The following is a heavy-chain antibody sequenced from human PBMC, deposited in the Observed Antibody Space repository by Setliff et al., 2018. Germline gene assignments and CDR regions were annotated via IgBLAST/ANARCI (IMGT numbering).Heavy chain of an antibody. D-gene: IGHD4-17*01. V-gene: IGHV3-48*01. Sequence: GSLRLSCEASGFTFSSYSMNWVRQAPGKGLEWVAHISYSSGSISYADSVKGRFTISRDISENTLYLQMNSLRPEDTAVYYCAKDRVPDGYWDFDYWGQGILVTVSS. J-gene: IGHJ4*02. CDR1: GFTFSSYS. CDR3: AKDRVPDGYWDFDY. CDR2: ISYSSGSI.